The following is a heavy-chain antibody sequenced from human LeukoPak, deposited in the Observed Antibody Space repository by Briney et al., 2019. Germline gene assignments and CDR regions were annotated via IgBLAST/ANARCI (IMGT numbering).Heavy chain of an antibody. J-gene: IGHJ4*02. Sequence: GGSLRLSCAASGFTFSSYAMHWVRQAPGKGLEYVSGITTNGDSTYYGNSVKGRFTISRDDSKNTLYLQMGSLRAEDMAVYYCARDRRSSFYYLDYWGRGTLVTVSS. D-gene: IGHD6-13*01. CDR3: ARDRRSSFYYLDY. CDR2: ITTNGDST. CDR1: GFTFSSYA. V-gene: IGHV3-64*01.